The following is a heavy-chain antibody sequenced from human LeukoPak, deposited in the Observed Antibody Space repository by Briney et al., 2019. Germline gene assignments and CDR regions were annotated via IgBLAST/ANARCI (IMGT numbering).Heavy chain of an antibody. J-gene: IGHJ4*02. V-gene: IGHV3-15*01. Sequence: GGSLRLSCAASGFTFSTAWMSWVRQAPGKGLEWVGRIKSKTDGGTTDYAAPVKGRFTISRDDTKNTLFLQMHSLKTEDTAVYYCPKDSMTFVHYWGQGTLVTVSS. CDR3: PKDSMTFVHY. CDR1: GFTFSTAW. CDR2: IKSKTDGGTT. D-gene: IGHD3-16*01.